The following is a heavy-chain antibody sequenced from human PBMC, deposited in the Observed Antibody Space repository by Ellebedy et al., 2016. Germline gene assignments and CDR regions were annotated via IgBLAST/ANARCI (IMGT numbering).Heavy chain of an antibody. CDR1: GYIFTSHW. D-gene: IGHD3-22*01. CDR3: ARGDTSGYYSYYFDH. V-gene: IGHV5-51*01. J-gene: IGHJ4*02. CDR2: IYPGDSDT. Sequence: GESLKISXKGSGYIFTSHWIGWVRQMPGKGLEWMGIIYPGDSDTSYSPPFQGQVTISVDTSISTAYLQWNSLKASDTAIYYCARGDTSGYYSYYFDHWGQGTVVTVSS.